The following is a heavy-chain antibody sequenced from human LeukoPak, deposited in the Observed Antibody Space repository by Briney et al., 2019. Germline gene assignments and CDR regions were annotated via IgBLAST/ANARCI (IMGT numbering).Heavy chain of an antibody. D-gene: IGHD1-26*01. CDR1: GYTFTSYG. V-gene: IGHV1-18*01. CDR3: ARDFGGSYLGYFDY. J-gene: IGHJ4*02. CDR2: ISAYNGNT. Sequence: GASVKVSCTASGYTFTSYGISWVRQAPGQGLEWMGWISAYNGNTNYAQKLQGRVTMTTDTSTSTAYMELRSLRSDDTAVYYCARDFGGSYLGYFDYWGQGTLVTVSS.